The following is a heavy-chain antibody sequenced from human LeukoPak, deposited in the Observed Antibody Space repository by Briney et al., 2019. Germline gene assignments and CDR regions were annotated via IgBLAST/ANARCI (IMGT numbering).Heavy chain of an antibody. J-gene: IGHJ4*02. CDR1: GVSISSYY. D-gene: IGHD3-22*01. Sequence: SETLSLTCTVSGVSISSYYWSWIRQPPGKGLEWIGDIYYSGSTNYNPSLKSRVTISADTSKNQVSLKLSSVTAADTAVYYCARDEGGSSGYTYYFDYWGQGTLVTVSS. V-gene: IGHV4-59*01. CDR2: IYYSGST. CDR3: ARDEGGSSGYTYYFDY.